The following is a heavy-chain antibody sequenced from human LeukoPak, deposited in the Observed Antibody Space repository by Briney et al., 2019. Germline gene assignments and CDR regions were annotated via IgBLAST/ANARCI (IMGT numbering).Heavy chain of an antibody. D-gene: IGHD1-26*01. J-gene: IGHJ4*02. CDR3: ARSIVGATIDY. Sequence: SETLSLTCTVSGGSISSSSYYWGWIRQPPGKGLEWIGSIYYSGSTYYNPSLKSRVTISVDTSENQFSLKLSSVTAADTAVYYCARSIVGATIDYWGQGTLVTVSS. CDR1: GGSISSSSYY. CDR2: IYYSGST. V-gene: IGHV4-39*07.